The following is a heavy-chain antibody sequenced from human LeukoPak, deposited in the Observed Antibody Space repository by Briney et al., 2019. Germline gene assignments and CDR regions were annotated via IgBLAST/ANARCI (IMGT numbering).Heavy chain of an antibody. CDR1: GFTFSNYW. Sequence: GGSLRLSCAASGFTFSNYWMSWVRQTPGKGLEWVANIMQDGSEKYYVDSVKGRFTISRDNAKNSLYLQMNSLRAEDTAVYYCARVCSGGSCRDYWGQGTLVTVSS. J-gene: IGHJ4*02. CDR2: IMQDGSEK. D-gene: IGHD2-15*01. V-gene: IGHV3-7*01. CDR3: ARVCSGGSCRDY.